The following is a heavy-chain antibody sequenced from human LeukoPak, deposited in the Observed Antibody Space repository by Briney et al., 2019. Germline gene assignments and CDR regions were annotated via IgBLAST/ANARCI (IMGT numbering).Heavy chain of an antibody. Sequence: SETLSLTCAVYGGSFSGYYWSWIRQPPGRGLEWIGEINHSGSTNYNPSLKSRVTISVDTSKNQFSLKLSSVTAADTAVYYCARGRGSGWWYYWGQGTLVTVSS. CDR3: ARGRGSGWWYY. D-gene: IGHD3-3*01. CDR2: INHSGST. CDR1: GGSFSGYY. V-gene: IGHV4-34*01. J-gene: IGHJ4*02.